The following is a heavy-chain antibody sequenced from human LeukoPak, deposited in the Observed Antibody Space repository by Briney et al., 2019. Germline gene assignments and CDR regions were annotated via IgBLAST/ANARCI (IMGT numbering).Heavy chain of an antibody. V-gene: IGHV3-30*18. D-gene: IGHD3-22*01. CDR2: ISYDGSNK. CDR3: AKGLAVVVINSYFDY. J-gene: IGHJ4*02. CDR1: GSTYSSYG. Sequence: RGCLRLSCAASGSTYSSYGMHWVSPVPGKGLEWVAVISYDGSNKYYADSVKGRFTISRDNSKNTLYLQMDSLRAEDTAVYYCAKGLAVVVINSYFDYWGQGTLVTVSS.